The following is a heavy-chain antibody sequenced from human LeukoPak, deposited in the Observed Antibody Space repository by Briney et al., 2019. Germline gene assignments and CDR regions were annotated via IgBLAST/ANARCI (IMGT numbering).Heavy chain of an antibody. CDR3: ARVGPDYYGSGFFDY. V-gene: IGHV3-7*01. D-gene: IGHD3-10*01. J-gene: IGHJ4*02. Sequence: GGSLRLSCAASGFTFSSYWMSWVRQAPGKGLEWVANIKHDGSEKYYVDSVKGRFTISRDNAKNSLYLQMNSLRAEDTAVYYCARVGPDYYGSGFFDYCGQGTLVTVSS. CDR2: IKHDGSEK. CDR1: GFTFSSYW.